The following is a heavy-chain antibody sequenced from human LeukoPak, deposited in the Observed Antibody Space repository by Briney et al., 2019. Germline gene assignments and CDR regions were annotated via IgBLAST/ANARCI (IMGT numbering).Heavy chain of an antibody. D-gene: IGHD2-15*01. CDR1: GSTVSSNY. CDR2: IYSGGST. J-gene: IGHJ4*02. CDR3: ARSPCSGGSCYDY. Sequence: PGGSLRLSCAASGSTVSSNYMSWVRQAPGKGLEGVSVIYSGGSTYYADSVKGRFTISRHNSKNTLYLQMNSLRAEDTAVYYCARSPCSGGSCYDYWGQGTLVTVSS. V-gene: IGHV3-53*04.